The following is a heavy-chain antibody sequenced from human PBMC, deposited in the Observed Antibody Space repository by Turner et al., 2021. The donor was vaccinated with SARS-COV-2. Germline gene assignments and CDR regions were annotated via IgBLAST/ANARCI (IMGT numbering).Heavy chain of an antibody. CDR3: AKDTGNSWGDYFDY. CDR2: ISWNRGSM. CDR1: GFTLDDYA. V-gene: IGHV3-9*01. Sequence: EVQLVESGGGLVQPGRSLRLSCAASGFTLDDYAMHCVRQAPGKGLEWVSGISWNRGSMGYADSVKGRFTISRDNAKNSLYLQMNSLRAEDTAFYYCAKDTGNSWGDYFDYWGQGTLVTVSS. D-gene: IGHD1-7*01. J-gene: IGHJ4*02.